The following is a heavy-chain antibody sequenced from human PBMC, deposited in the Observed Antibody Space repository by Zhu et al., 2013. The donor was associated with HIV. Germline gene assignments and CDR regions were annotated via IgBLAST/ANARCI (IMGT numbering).Heavy chain of an antibody. J-gene: IGHJ4*02. Sequence: QVQLQESGPGLVKPSGTLSLTCAVSGGSISSSNWWSWVRQPPGKGLEWIGEIYHSGSTNYNPSLKSRVTISVDKSKNQFSLKLSSVTAADTAVYYCARGKDQWAGTSTYYFDYWGQGTLVTVSS. CDR1: GGSISSSNW. CDR3: ARGKDQWAGTSTYYFDY. V-gene: IGHV4-4*02. CDR2: IYHSGST. D-gene: IGHD6-19*01.